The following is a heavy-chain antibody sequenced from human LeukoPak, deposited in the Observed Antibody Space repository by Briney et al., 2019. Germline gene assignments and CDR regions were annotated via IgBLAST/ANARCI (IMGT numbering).Heavy chain of an antibody. CDR1: GHTFTSYG. D-gene: IGHD3-3*01. CDR2: ISAYNGNT. V-gene: IGHV1-18*01. Sequence: GASVKVSCKASGHTFTSYGISWVRQAPGQGLEWMGWISAYNGNTNYAQKLQGRVTMTTDTSTSTAYMELRSLRSDDTAVYYCAREGAGDFWSGYYSGYGMDVWGQGTTVTVSS. J-gene: IGHJ6*02. CDR3: AREGAGDFWSGYYSGYGMDV.